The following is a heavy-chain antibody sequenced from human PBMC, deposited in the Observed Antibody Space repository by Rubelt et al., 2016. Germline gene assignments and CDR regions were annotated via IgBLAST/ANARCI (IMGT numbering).Heavy chain of an antibody. CDR1: GFTFSSYA. CDR3: ATRGVITLPNDAFDI. D-gene: IGHD3-10*01. CDR2: ISSSGALT. V-gene: IGHV3-23*04. J-gene: IGHJ3*02. Sequence: VQLVESGGGLVQPGASLRLSCAASGFTFSSYAMSWVRQAPGKGLEWVSSISSSGALTYYADSVKGRFTISRDNSKNTLYLQMNSLRAEDTAVYYCATRGVITLPNDAFDIWGQGTMVTVSS.